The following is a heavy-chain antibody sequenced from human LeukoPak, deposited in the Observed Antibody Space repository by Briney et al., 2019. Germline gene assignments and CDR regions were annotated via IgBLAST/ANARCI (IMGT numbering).Heavy chain of an antibody. V-gene: IGHV3-23*01. CDR3: AKDPRSPTCSGGSCYSSH. CDR2: ISGSGGST. CDR1: GFTFSSYA. J-gene: IGHJ4*02. Sequence: GGSLRLSCAASGFTFSSYAMSWVRQAPGKGLEWVSAISGSGGSTYYADSVKGRFTISRDNSKNTLYLQMNSLRAEDTAVYYCAKDPRSPTCSGGSCYSSHWGQGTLVTVSS. D-gene: IGHD2-15*01.